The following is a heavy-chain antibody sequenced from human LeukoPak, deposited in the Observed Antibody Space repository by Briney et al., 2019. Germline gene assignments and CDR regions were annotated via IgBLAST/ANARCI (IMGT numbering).Heavy chain of an antibody. V-gene: IGHV4-59*01. Sequence: SETLSLTCTVSGGSISSYYWSWIRQPPGKGLEWIGYIYYSGSTNYNPSLKSRVTISVDTSKNQFSLKLSSVTAADTAVYYCARASMVRGDFDYWGQGTLVTVSS. CDR1: GGSISSYY. D-gene: IGHD3-10*01. CDR3: ARASMVRGDFDY. CDR2: IYYSGST. J-gene: IGHJ4*02.